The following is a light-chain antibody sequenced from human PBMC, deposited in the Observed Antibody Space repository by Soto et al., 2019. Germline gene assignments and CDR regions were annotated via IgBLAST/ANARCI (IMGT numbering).Light chain of an antibody. Sequence: IVMTQSPATLSVSPGERATLSCRASQSVATNLAWYKQKPGQAPRLLIHSASTRATGVPARFSGSGAGTEFTLTISSLQSEDFAIYECQNHNYWHSFGQGANLEIK. V-gene: IGKV3-15*01. CDR2: SAS. CDR1: QSVATN. CDR3: QNHNYWHS. J-gene: IGKJ2*01.